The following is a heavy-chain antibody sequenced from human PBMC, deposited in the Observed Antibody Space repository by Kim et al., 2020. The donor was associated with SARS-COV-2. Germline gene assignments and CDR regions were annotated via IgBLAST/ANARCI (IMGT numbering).Heavy chain of an antibody. D-gene: IGHD4-17*01. Sequence: SETLSLTCTVSGASVTGGSYYSWNWIRQSPGKGLEWIGEISYSGRTTYNPSLKGRVTISLDTSNNQFSLRLSSVTAADTAMYYCARERLGHGEFDCWGQGTLVTVSS. CDR1: GASVTGGSYY. V-gene: IGHV4-61*01. J-gene: IGHJ4*02. CDR3: ARERLGHGEFDC. CDR2: ISYSGRT.